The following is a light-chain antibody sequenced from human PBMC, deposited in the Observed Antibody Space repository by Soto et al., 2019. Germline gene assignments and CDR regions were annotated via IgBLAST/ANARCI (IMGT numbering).Light chain of an antibody. J-gene: IGKJ4*01. CDR1: QDTGTA. CDR3: LQDHSGLS. CDR2: ATS. V-gene: IGKV1-6*01. Sequence: AIRMTQSPSSLSASVGDRVTITCRASQDTGTALGWYQQKPGKAPKLLIYATSILQGGVPSRFSGSGSGTDFTLTISNLQPEDFATYYCLQDHSGLSFGGGTKVEIK.